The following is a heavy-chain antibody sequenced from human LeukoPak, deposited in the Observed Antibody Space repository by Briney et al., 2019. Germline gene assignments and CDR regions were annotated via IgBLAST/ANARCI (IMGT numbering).Heavy chain of an antibody. Sequence: ASVKVSCKASGYMFTSYYTHWVRQAPGQGLEWMGIINPSGGSTSYAQRFQGRVTMTRDTSTSTVYMELSSLRSEDTAVYYCARWIVGATDYYYYGMDVWGQGTTVTVSS. V-gene: IGHV1-46*01. CDR3: ARWIVGATDYYYYGMDV. CDR2: INPSGGST. J-gene: IGHJ6*02. CDR1: GYMFTSYY. D-gene: IGHD1-26*01.